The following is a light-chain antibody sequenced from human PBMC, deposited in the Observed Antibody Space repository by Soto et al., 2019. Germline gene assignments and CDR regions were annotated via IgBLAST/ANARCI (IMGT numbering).Light chain of an antibody. CDR1: SSDVGRYNY. Sequence: QSALTQPASVSGSPGQSITISCTGTSSDVGRYNYVSWYQQHPGKAPKLMIYEVSNRPSGVSNRFSGSKSGNTASLTISGLQAEDEADYYCSSYTSSSPRIGGGTKLTVL. J-gene: IGLJ2*01. CDR2: EVS. V-gene: IGLV2-14*01. CDR3: SSYTSSSPR.